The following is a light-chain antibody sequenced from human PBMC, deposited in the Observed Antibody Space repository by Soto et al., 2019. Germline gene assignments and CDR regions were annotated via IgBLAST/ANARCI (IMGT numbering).Light chain of an antibody. CDR1: QSITTW. CDR3: HQYDSYPWT. Sequence: DIQMTQSPSTLSASVGDRVAITCRASQSITTWLAWYQQKPGKAPTLLISDAPNLQSGVPSRFSGSGSGTDFTLTISSLQPDDISTYYCHQYDSYPWTFGQGTKVEI. CDR2: DAP. J-gene: IGKJ1*01. V-gene: IGKV1-5*01.